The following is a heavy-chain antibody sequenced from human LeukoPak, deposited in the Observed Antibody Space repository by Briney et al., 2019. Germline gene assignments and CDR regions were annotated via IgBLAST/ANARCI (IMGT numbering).Heavy chain of an antibody. V-gene: IGHV5-51*01. CDR1: GYSFTNYW. Sequence: GESPKISCKGSGYSFTNYWIGWVRQMPGKGLEWMGIIYPGDSATRYSPSFQGQVTISADKSIDTAYLQWSSLKASNTAIYYCARQGGQWLVQGAFDIWGQGTMVTVSS. J-gene: IGHJ3*02. CDR3: ARQGGQWLVQGAFDI. D-gene: IGHD6-19*01. CDR2: IYPGDSAT.